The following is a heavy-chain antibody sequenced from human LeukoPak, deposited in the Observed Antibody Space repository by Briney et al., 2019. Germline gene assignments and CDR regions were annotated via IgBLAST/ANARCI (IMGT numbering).Heavy chain of an antibody. CDR2: MNPNSGNT. V-gene: IGHV1-8*01. CDR1: GYTFTSYD. Sequence: ASVKVSCKASGYTFTSYDINWVRQATGQGLEWVGWMNPNSGNTGYAQKFQGRVTMTRNTSISTAYMELSSLRSEDTAVYYCARSGYYPTDAFDIWGQGTMVTVSS. D-gene: IGHD3-3*01. J-gene: IGHJ3*02. CDR3: ARSGYYPTDAFDI.